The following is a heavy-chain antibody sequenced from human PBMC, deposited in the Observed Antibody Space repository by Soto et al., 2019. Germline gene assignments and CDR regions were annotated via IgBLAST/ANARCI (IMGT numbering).Heavy chain of an antibody. CDR2: IIPIFGTA. D-gene: IGHD3-10*01. CDR1: GYTLTSHG. Sequence: ASVKVSCKASGYTLTSHGISWVRQAPGQGLEWMGGIIPIFGTANYAQKFQGRVTITADESTSTAYMELSSLRSEDTAVYYCARDLFTMVRGVMTSWGQGTLVTVSS. CDR3: ARDLFTMVRGVMTS. J-gene: IGHJ5*02. V-gene: IGHV1-69*13.